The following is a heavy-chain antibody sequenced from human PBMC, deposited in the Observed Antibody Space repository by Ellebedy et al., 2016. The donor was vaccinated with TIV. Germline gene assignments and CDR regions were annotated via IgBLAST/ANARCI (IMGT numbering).Heavy chain of an antibody. Sequence: PGGSLRLSCVASGFTFSRHYMHWVRQAPGKGLVWVSRIEDDGSETSYVDSVKGRFIISRDNAKNTLYLQMNSLRVEDTAMYYCARDGAVPGGKGDYWGQGTLVIVSS. CDR3: ARDGAVPGGKGDY. V-gene: IGHV3-74*01. D-gene: IGHD4-23*01. J-gene: IGHJ4*02. CDR1: GFTFSRHY. CDR2: IEDDGSET.